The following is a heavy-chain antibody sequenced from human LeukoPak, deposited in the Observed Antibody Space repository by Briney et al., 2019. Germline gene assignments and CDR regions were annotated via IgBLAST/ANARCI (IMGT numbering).Heavy chain of an antibody. CDR3: ARSPTTLSSNSSPFDY. J-gene: IGHJ4*02. D-gene: IGHD6-6*01. CDR1: GYTFAGYY. V-gene: IGHV1-2*02. CDR2: INPNSGGT. Sequence: GASLKVSCKTSGYTFAGYYVHWVRQAPGQGLEWMGWINPNSGGTNYAQKFQGRVTMTRDTPIRTDYMELSRLRSDDTAVYYCARSPTTLSSNSSPFDYWGRGALATVSS.